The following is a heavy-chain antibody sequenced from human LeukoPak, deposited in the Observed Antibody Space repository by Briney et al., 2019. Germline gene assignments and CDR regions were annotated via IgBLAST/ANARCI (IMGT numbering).Heavy chain of an antibody. CDR2: IYSGGST. CDR3: AREPYSSSWYEVKAY. D-gene: IGHD6-13*01. V-gene: IGHV3-66*01. Sequence: GGSLRLSCAASGFTVSSNYMSWVRQAPGKGLEWVSVIYSGGSTYYADSVKGRFTISRDNSKNTLYLQMNSLRAEDTAVYYCAREPYSSSWYEVKAYWGRGTLVTVSS. J-gene: IGHJ4*02. CDR1: GFTVSSNY.